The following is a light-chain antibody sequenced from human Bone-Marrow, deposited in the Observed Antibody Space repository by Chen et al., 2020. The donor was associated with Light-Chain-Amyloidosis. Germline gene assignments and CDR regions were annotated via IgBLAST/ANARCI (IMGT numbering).Light chain of an antibody. Sequence: SSELTQDPAVSVALGQTVRITCQGDSLRGYYASWSQQKPGQAPVLVIYGKNNRPSGVPDRFSGSSSGNTASLTITGAQAEDEADYYCNSRDSSGNHLRVFGGGTKLTVL. CDR3: NSRDSSGNHLRV. J-gene: IGLJ2*01. CDR1: SLRGYY. CDR2: GKN. V-gene: IGLV3-19*01.